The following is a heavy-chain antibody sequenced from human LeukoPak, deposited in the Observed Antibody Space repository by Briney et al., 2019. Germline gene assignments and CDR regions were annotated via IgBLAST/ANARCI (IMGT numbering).Heavy chain of an antibody. CDR1: GFTFSSYS. CDR3: AKGLGGSYLAEY. V-gene: IGHV3-48*01. CDR2: ISSSSSTI. Sequence: PGGSLRLSCAASGFTFSSYSMNWVRQAPGKGLEWVSYISSSSSTIYYADSVKGRFTISRDNSENTLYLQMNSLRAEDTAVYYCAKGLGGSYLAEYWGQGTLVTVSS. J-gene: IGHJ4*02. D-gene: IGHD1-26*01.